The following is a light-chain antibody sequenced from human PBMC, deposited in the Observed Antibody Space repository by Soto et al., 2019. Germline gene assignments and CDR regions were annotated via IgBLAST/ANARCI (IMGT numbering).Light chain of an antibody. CDR2: KAS. J-gene: IGKJ1*01. Sequence: DIQMTQSPSTLSASVADRFTITCRATQTISTSLAWYQQLPGRAPKLLIYKASILDTGVPSRFSGSGSGTEFTLTISSLQPDDFATYYCQHYNSYSEAFGQGTKVDNK. CDR3: QHYNSYSEA. CDR1: QTISTS. V-gene: IGKV1-5*03.